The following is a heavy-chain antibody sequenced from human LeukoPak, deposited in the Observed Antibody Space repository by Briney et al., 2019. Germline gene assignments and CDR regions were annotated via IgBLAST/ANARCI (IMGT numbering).Heavy chain of an antibody. Sequence: SETLSLTCAVYGGSFSGYYWSWIRQPPGKGLEWIGEINHSGSTNYNPSLKSRVTISVDTSKNQFSLKLSSVTAADTAVYYCARGLRQQLGHFQHWGQGTLVTVSS. D-gene: IGHD6-13*01. V-gene: IGHV4-34*01. CDR3: ARGLRQQLGHFQH. J-gene: IGHJ1*01. CDR2: INHSGST. CDR1: GGSFSGYY.